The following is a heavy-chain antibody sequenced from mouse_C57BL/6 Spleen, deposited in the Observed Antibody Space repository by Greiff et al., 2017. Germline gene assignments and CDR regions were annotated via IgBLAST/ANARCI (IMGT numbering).Heavy chain of an antibody. CDR1: GYAFSSYW. CDR3: ARRGAYDYDIFDY. CDR2: IYPGDGDT. D-gene: IGHD2-4*01. Sequence: QVQLKESGAELVKPGASVKISCKASGYAFSSYWMNWVKQRPGKGLEWIGQIYPGDGDTNYNGKFKGKATLTADKSSSTAYMQLSSLTSEDSAVYFCARRGAYDYDIFDYWGQGTTLTVSS. V-gene: IGHV1-80*01. J-gene: IGHJ2*01.